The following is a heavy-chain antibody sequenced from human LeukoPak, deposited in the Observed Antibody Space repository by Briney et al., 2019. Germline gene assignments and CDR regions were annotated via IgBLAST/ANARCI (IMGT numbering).Heavy chain of an antibody. V-gene: IGHV3-30*03. J-gene: IGHJ4*02. CDR3: ARDGEYRAAADTGYFDY. D-gene: IGHD6-13*01. Sequence: PGGSLRLSCAASGFTFRAYGMHWVRQAPGKGLEWVAIISYDGSNKYYGDSVKGRFTISRDNSKNTLFLQMNSLRAEDTAVYYCARDGEYRAAADTGYFDYWGQGTLVTVSS. CDR2: ISYDGSNK. CDR1: GFTFRAYG.